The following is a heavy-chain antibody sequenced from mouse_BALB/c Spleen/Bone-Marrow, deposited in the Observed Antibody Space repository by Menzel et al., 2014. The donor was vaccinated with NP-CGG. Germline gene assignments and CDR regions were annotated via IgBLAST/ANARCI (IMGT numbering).Heavy chain of an antibody. Sequence: EVKVVESGGGLVQPGGSLKLSCVASGFDFSRYWMSWVRQAPGRGLEWIGEINPDSSTINYTPSLKDKFIISRDNAKNTLYLQMSKVRSEDTALYYCGLLGYYGYHDVWDAGTTVTISS. CDR3: GLLGYYGYHDV. CDR2: INPDSSTI. J-gene: IGHJ1*01. V-gene: IGHV4-1*02. D-gene: IGHD2-3*01. CDR1: GFDFSRYW.